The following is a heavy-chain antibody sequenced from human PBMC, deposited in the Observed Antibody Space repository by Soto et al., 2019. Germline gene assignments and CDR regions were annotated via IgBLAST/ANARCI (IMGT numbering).Heavy chain of an antibody. Sequence: SETLSLTCAVSGYSISSSNWWGWIRQPPGKGLEWIGYIYYSGTTYYNPSLKSRVTMSVDTSKNQFSLKLTSVTAVDTAVYYGARREIQGPFDYWGKGPLVTVPS. J-gene: IGHJ4*02. CDR3: ARREIQGPFDY. CDR1: GYSISSSNW. D-gene: IGHD1-26*01. CDR2: IYYSGTT. V-gene: IGHV4-28*01.